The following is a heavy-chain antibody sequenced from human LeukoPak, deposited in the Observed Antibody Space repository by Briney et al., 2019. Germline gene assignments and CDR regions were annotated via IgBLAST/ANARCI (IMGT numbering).Heavy chain of an antibody. Sequence: ASVKVSCKASGYSFTGYFIHWVRLAPGQGLEWMGCIDPNSGDTKYAQKFQGRVSMPRDTSTRTAYMELSRLRSDDTAVYFCARSGSTGYSLGYWGQGTLVTVSS. CDR2: IDPNSGDT. CDR3: ARSGSTGYSLGY. J-gene: IGHJ4*02. CDR1: GYSFTGYF. V-gene: IGHV1-2*02. D-gene: IGHD3-22*01.